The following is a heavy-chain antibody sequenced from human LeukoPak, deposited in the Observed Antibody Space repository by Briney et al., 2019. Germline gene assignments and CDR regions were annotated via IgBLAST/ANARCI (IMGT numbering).Heavy chain of an antibody. CDR1: GYSISSGYY. J-gene: IGHJ5*02. V-gene: IGHV4-38-2*02. Sequence: SETLSLTCTVSGYSISSGYYWGWIRQAPGKGLEWIGSIYNSGSTYYNPSLKSRVTISVDMSKNQFSLKMSSVTAADMAVYYCARAYSSSWYWNWFDPWGQGTLVTVSS. CDR3: ARAYSSSWYWNWFDP. CDR2: IYNSGST. D-gene: IGHD6-13*01.